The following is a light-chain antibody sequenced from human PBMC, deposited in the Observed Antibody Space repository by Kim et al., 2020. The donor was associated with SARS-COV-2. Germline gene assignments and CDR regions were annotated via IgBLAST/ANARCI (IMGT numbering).Light chain of an antibody. CDR3: QAWDSSTAGV. V-gene: IGLV3-1*01. CDR2: QDS. J-gene: IGLJ2*01. Sequence: SYELTQPPSVSVSPGQTASITCSGDKLGDKYACWYQQKSGQSPVLVIYQDSKRPSGIPERFSGSNSGNTATLTISGTQAMDEADYYCQAWDSSTAGVFGG. CDR1: KLGDKY.